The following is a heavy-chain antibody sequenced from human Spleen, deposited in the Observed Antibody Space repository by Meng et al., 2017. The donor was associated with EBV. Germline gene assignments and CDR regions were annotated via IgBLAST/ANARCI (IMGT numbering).Heavy chain of an antibody. D-gene: IGHD3/OR15-3a*01. CDR2: ISTYNGNT. V-gene: IGHV1-18*01. CDR3: ARGTGRGFSDEYDY. J-gene: IGHJ4*02. Sequence: QGQLVQFGPEVTKPVXSVQVSFEASGFTFTSSGISWVRQAPGQGLEWMGWISTYNGNTNYAQNLQGRVSMTTDTSTDTAYMELRSLTFDDTAVYFCARGTGRGFSDEYDYWGQGTLVTVFS. CDR1: GFTFTSSG.